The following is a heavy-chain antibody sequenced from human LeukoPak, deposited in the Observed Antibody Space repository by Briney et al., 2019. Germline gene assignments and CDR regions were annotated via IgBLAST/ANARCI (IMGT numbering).Heavy chain of an antibody. CDR2: IYSDGTT. D-gene: IGHD3-22*01. J-gene: IGHJ6*01. Sequence: GGSLRLSCAVSGFAVSVYYMTWVRQAQGRGLEWVSVIYSDGTTYYEDSMKGGSTISRDNSQNTLYLQIHCLRAADTAVYYCARAPPYYYDSRGYHYERGNYYYGMDVWGQGTTVIVSS. V-gene: IGHV3-53*01. CDR3: ARAPPYYYDSRGYHYERGNYYYGMDV. CDR1: GFAVSVYY.